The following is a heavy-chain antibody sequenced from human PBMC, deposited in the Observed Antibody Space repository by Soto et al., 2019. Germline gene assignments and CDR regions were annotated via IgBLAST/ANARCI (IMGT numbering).Heavy chain of an antibody. CDR2: INPSGGST. Sequence: ASVKVSCKASGYTFTSYYMHWARQATGKGLEWMGIINPSGGSTSYAQKFQGRVTMTRDTSTSTVYMELSSLRSEDTAVYYCARGNVLRYFDWLLYRPWFDPWGQGTLVTVSS. J-gene: IGHJ5*02. D-gene: IGHD3-9*01. CDR3: ARGNVLRYFDWLLYRPWFDP. CDR1: GYTFTSYY. V-gene: IGHV1-46*01.